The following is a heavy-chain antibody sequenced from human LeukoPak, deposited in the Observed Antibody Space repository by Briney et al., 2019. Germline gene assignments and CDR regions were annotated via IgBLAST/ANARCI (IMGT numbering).Heavy chain of an antibody. CDR3: AHAPYDRLYEHTFDI. J-gene: IGHJ3*02. D-gene: IGHD3-22*01. Sequence: SGPTLVNPTQTLTLTCTFSGFSLSTSGVSVGWIRQPPGKALEWLALIYWDDDTRYSPSLKSRLAITKDTSKNQVVLVMTNMGPEDTATYYCAHAPYDRLYEHTFDIWGQGTLVIVSS. V-gene: IGHV2-5*02. CDR1: GFSLSTSGVS. CDR2: IYWDDDT.